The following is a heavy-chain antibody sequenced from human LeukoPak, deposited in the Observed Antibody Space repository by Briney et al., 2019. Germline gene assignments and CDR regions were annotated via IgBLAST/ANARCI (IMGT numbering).Heavy chain of an antibody. D-gene: IGHD6-19*01. CDR2: IISTSTYI. Sequence: GGSLTHSCAASGFTFSTYSMNWVRQAPGQGLEWVSSIISTSTYIYYADSVKGRFTISRENAKNYLYLKMNSLRAEDTAVYYCAVTQSYYFYYMDVWGKGTTVTVSS. J-gene: IGHJ6*03. CDR3: AVTQSYYFYYMDV. V-gene: IGHV3-21*01. CDR1: GFTFSTYS.